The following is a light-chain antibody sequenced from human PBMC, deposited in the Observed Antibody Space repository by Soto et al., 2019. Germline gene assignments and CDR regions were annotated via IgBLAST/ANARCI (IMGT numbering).Light chain of an antibody. J-gene: IGKJ1*01. Sequence: VMTQSPDSLAVSLGERATINCKSSQSLLYSFNNKNYLAWYQQKPGQPPKLLIYWASTRESGVPDRFSGTGSGTDFTLTISGLQTEDVAVYFCQQYLHTPRTFGQGTKVEIK. V-gene: IGKV4-1*01. CDR1: QSLLYSFNNKNY. CDR3: QQYLHTPRT. CDR2: WAS.